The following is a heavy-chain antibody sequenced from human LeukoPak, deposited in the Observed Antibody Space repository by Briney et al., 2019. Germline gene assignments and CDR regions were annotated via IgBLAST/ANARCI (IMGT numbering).Heavy chain of an antibody. CDR2: ISGSGGSI. Sequence: PGGSLRLSCAASGFTFSSYAMSWVRQAPGKGLEWVSAISGSGGSIYYADSVKGRFTISRDNSKNTLYLQMNSLRAEDTAVYYCGTFRLGYSYGSIDYWGQGTLVTVSS. V-gene: IGHV3-23*01. CDR3: GTFRLGYSYGSIDY. D-gene: IGHD5-18*01. CDR1: GFTFSSYA. J-gene: IGHJ4*02.